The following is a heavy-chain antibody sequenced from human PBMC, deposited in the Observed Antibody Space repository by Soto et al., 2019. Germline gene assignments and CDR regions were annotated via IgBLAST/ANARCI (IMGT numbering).Heavy chain of an antibody. CDR3: AGDIYDEISGTWS. Sequence: QVQLVQSGAEVKKPGSSVNLSCKAAVGTFSSYAISWVRQAPGPGLEWMGGIIPIFGTANYSQKFQGRVTITADESTSTAYMELSSLRSEDTAVYYCAGDIYDEISGTWSWGQGTLVTVSS. CDR1: VGTFSSYA. CDR2: IIPIFGTA. D-gene: IGHD3-22*01. V-gene: IGHV1-69*01. J-gene: IGHJ5*02.